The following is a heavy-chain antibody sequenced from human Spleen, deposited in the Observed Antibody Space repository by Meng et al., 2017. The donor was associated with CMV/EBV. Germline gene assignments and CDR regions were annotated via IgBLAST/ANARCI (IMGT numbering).Heavy chain of an antibody. D-gene: IGHD6-19*01. Sequence: GESLKISCAASGFTFSTHTMIWVRQAPGKGLEWVSSFSSGSNYIYYIDSVKGRFTISLDNAKSSVFLQMNSLRAEYTAVYYCARVPVAGAWKADYWGQGTLVTVSS. CDR1: GFTFSTHT. CDR2: FSSGSNYI. J-gene: IGHJ4*02. V-gene: IGHV3-21*01. CDR3: ARVPVAGAWKADY.